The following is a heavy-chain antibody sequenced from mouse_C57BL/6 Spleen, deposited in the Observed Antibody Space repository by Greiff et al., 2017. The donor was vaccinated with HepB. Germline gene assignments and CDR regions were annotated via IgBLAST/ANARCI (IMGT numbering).Heavy chain of an antibody. CDR1: GYSITSGYY. CDR2: ISYDGSN. J-gene: IGHJ1*03. CDR3: ARPYYGYWYFDV. V-gene: IGHV3-6*01. D-gene: IGHD2-10*01. Sequence: EVQLQQSGPGLVKPSQSLSLTCSVTGYSITSGYYWNWIRQFPGNKLEWMGYISYDGSNNYNPSLKNRISITRDTSKNQFFLKLNSVTTEDTATYYCARPYYGYWYFDVWGTGTTVTVSS.